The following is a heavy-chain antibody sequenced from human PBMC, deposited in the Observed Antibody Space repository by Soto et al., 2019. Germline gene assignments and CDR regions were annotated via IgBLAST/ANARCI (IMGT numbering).Heavy chain of an antibody. V-gene: IGHV4-31*03. CDR3: SRDGVMATADWYFDL. Sequence: QVQLQESGPGLVKPSQTLSLTCTVSGGSISSGGYYWSWIRQHPGKGLEWIGYIYYSGSTYYNPSRESRVTISVDTSKNQFSRKLSSVTAADTAVYYCSRDGVMATADWYFDLWGRGTLVTVSS. CDR2: IYYSGST. CDR1: GGSISSGGYY. J-gene: IGHJ2*01. D-gene: IGHD2-21*01.